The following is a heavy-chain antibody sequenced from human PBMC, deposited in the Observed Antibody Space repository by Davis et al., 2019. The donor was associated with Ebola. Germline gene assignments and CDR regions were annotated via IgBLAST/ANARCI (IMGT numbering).Heavy chain of an antibody. CDR2: IYYSGST. V-gene: IGHV4-59*01. Sequence: SETLSLTCTVSGGSISSYYWSWIRQPPGKGLEWIGYIYYSGSTNYNPSLKSRVTISVDTSKNQFSLKLSSVTAADTAVYYCVTENWYRFESWGQGTVVTVSS. J-gene: IGHJ4*02. CDR1: GGSISSYY. CDR3: VTENWYRFES. D-gene: IGHD1/OR15-1a*01.